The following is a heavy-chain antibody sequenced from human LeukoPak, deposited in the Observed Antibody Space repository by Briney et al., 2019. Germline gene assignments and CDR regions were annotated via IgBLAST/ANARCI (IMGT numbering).Heavy chain of an antibody. J-gene: IGHJ6*03. CDR2: INTNTGNP. Sequence: ASVKVSCKASGYTFTSYAMNWVRQAPGQGLEWMGWINTNTGNPTYAQGFTGRFVFSLGTSVSTAYLQISSLKAEDTAVYYCARDGVVVVPAAIDYYYYMDVWGQGTLVTVSS. CDR1: GYTFTSYA. V-gene: IGHV7-4-1*02. D-gene: IGHD2-2*02. CDR3: ARDGVVVVPAAIDYYYYMDV.